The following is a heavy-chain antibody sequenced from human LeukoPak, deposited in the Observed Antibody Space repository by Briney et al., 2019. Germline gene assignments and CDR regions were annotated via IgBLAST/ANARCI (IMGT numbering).Heavy chain of an antibody. V-gene: IGHV3-21*01. J-gene: IGHJ4*02. CDR2: ISSSSSYI. CDR1: RFTFSSYS. CDR3: ARDKRSSSSGSMGY. Sequence: GGSLRLSCAASRFTFSSYSMNWVRQAPGKGLEWVSSISSSSSYIYYADSVKGRFTISRDNSKNTLYLQMNSLRAEDTAVYYCARDKRSSSSGSMGYWGQGTLVTVSS. D-gene: IGHD6-6*01.